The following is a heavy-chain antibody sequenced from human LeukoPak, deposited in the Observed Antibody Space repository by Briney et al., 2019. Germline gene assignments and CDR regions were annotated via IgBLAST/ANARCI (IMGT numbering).Heavy chain of an antibody. CDR1: SGSISSYY. CDR2: IYYSGST. CDR3: ARGYYDSSVAFDY. D-gene: IGHD3-22*01. J-gene: IGHJ4*02. V-gene: IGHV4-59*01. Sequence: PSETLSLTCTVSSGSISSYYWSWIRQPPGKGLEWIGYIYYSGSTNYNPSLKSRVTISVDTSKNQFSLKLSSVTAADTAVYYCARGYYDSSVAFDYWGQGTLVTVSS.